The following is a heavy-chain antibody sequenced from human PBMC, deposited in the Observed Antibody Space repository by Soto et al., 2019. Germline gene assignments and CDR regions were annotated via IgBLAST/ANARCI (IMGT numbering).Heavy chain of an antibody. J-gene: IGHJ5*02. CDR1: GGSISSYY. CDR3: ARDRLANWFDP. D-gene: IGHD3-9*01. CDR2: IYYSGST. V-gene: IGHV4-59*01. Sequence: SETLSLTCTVSGGSISSYYWSWIRQPPGRGLEWIGYIYYSGSTNYNPSLKSRVTISVDTSKNQFSLKLSSVTAADTAVYYCARDRLANWFDPWGQGTLVTVSS.